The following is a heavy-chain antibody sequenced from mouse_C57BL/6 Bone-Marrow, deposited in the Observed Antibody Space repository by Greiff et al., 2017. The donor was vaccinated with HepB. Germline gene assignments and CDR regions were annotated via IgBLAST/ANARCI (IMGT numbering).Heavy chain of an antibody. J-gene: IGHJ2*01. Sequence: EVHLVESGGDLVKPGGSLKLSCVASGFTFSTSGMSWVRQTPDMRLEWVATINTGGTYTYYLDSVKGRFTISKDTARSTLFLQMSSLKSEDTGIYYCARDRFDYYFDYWGQGTTLTVSS. CDR3: ARDRFDYYFDY. V-gene: IGHV5-6*01. D-gene: IGHD2-14*01. CDR2: INTGGTYT. CDR1: GFTFSTSG.